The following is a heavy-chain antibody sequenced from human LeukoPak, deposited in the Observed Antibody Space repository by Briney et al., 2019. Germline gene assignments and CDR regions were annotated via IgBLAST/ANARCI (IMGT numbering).Heavy chain of an antibody. CDR2: ISSSSSTI. J-gene: IGHJ6*03. CDR1: GFTFSSYS. D-gene: IGHD3-10*01. CDR3: ARFGGNYYYYFYMDV. Sequence: GGSLRLSCAASGFTFSSYSMNWVRQAPGKGLEWVSYISSSSSTIYYADSVKGRFTISRDNAKNSLYLQMNSLRAEDTAVYYCARFGGNYYYYFYMDVWGKGTTVTVSS. V-gene: IGHV3-48*01.